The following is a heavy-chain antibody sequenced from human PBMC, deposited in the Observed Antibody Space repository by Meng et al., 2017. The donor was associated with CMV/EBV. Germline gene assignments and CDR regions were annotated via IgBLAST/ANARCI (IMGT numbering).Heavy chain of an antibody. CDR1: GGSISSGGYC. J-gene: IGHJ4*02. V-gene: IGHV4-31*02. CDR2: IYYSGST. Sequence: SGGSISSGGYCWSWIRQHPGKGLEWIGYIYYSGSTYYNPSLKSRVTISVDTSKNQFSLKLSSVTAADTAVYYCARGGIAAAGSDFFDYWGQGTLVTVSS. CDR3: ARGGIAAAGSDFFDY. D-gene: IGHD6-13*01.